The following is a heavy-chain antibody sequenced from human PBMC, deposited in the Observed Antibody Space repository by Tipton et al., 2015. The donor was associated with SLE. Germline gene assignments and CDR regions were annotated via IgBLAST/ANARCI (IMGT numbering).Heavy chain of an antibody. J-gene: IGHJ4*02. D-gene: IGHD7-27*01. Sequence: TLSLTCNVSDGSISSYYWTWIRQPAGKGLEWIGRIYTFGNTNYNPSLKSRVTMSVDTSKNQFSLKLSSVTAADTAVYYCATYGELGIAYFDYWGQGMLVTVSS. CDR2: IYTFGNT. V-gene: IGHV4-4*07. CDR3: ATYGELGIAYFDY. CDR1: DGSISSYY.